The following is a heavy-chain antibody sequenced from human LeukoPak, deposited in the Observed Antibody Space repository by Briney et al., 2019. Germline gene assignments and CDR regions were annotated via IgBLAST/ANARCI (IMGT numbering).Heavy chain of an antibody. D-gene: IGHD3-10*01. CDR3: ARDSGRRGYPEYSFDY. CDR1: RGSIGTCY. J-gene: IGHJ4*02. V-gene: IGHV4-4*07. Sequence: PSETLSLTCTVSRGSIGTCYWSWIRQPAGKGLDWIGRIYTSGSTKKNPSLSSRVTISIDASKNQFSLRLSSLTAADTAIYYCARDSGRRGYPEYSFDYWGQGTPVIVSS. CDR2: IYTSGST.